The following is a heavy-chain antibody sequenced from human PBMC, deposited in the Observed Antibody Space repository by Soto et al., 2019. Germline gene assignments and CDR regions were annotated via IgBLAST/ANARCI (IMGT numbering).Heavy chain of an antibody. D-gene: IGHD5-18*01. CDR2: MNPNSGNT. Sequence: ASLKVSCKASGYTFTSYDINWVRQATGQGLEWMGWMNPNSGNTGYAQKFQGRVTMTRNTSISTAYMELRSLRSDDTAVYYCARGGGYSYGHHFDYWGQGXLVTVYS. V-gene: IGHV1-8*01. CDR1: GYTFTSYD. J-gene: IGHJ4*02. CDR3: ARGGGYSYGHHFDY.